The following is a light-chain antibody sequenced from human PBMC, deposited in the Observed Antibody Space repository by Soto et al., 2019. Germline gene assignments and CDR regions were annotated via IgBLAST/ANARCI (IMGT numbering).Light chain of an antibody. V-gene: IGKV1-5*01. CDR2: DAS. J-gene: IGKJ3*01. Sequence: DIQMTQSPSTLSATAGDRVTITCRASQSISSWLAWYQHKPGKAPKLLIYDASSLESGVPSRFSGSGSGTDFTLTISSLQPEDFATYYCQQFNNYPLTFGPGTKVDIK. CDR1: QSISSW. CDR3: QQFNNYPLT.